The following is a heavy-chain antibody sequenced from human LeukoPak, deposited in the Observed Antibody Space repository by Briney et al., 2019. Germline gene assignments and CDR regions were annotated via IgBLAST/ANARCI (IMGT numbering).Heavy chain of an antibody. D-gene: IGHD3-10*01. V-gene: IGHV1-18*01. CDR3: ARAVNYYASGSSDYFDY. J-gene: IGHJ4*02. CDR2: INPYNGNT. CDR1: GYTFTNYG. Sequence: GASVKVSCKASGYTFTNYGISWVRQAPGQGLEWMGWINPYNGNTNFAQKLQGRVTMTTDTSTSTAYMELRSLRSDDTAVYYCARAVNYYASGSSDYFDYWGQGTLVTVSS.